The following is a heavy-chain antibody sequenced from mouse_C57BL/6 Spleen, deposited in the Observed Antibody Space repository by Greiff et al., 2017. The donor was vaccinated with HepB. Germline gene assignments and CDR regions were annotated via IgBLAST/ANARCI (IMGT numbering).Heavy chain of an antibody. J-gene: IGHJ3*01. CDR1: GYTFTSYW. V-gene: IGHV1-72*01. Sequence: VQLQESGAELVKPGASVKLSCKASGYTFTSYWMNWVKQRPGRGLEWMGRIDPNSGGTKYNEKFKSKATLTVDKPSSTAYMQLISLTSEDSAVNYCAREHYYGSSPAWFAYWGQGTLVTVSA. D-gene: IGHD1-1*01. CDR3: AREHYYGSSPAWFAY. CDR2: IDPNSGGT.